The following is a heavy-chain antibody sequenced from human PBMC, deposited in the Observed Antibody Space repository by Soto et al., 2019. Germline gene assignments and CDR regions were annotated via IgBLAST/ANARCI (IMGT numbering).Heavy chain of an antibody. CDR2: MNPNNGNT. V-gene: IGHV1-8*01. CDR1: GYTFTSYD. CDR3: ARGRKRLGYCSGGSCPPQRDYYMDV. D-gene: IGHD2-15*01. J-gene: IGHJ6*03. Sequence: ASVKVSCKASGYTFTSYDINWVRQATGQGLEWMGWMNPNNGNTGYAQKLQGRVTMTTDTSTSTAYMELRSLRSDDTAVYYCARGRKRLGYCSGGSCPPQRDYYMDVWGKGTTVAVSS.